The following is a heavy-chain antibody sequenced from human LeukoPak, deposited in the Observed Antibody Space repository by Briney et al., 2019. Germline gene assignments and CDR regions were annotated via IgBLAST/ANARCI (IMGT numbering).Heavy chain of an antibody. D-gene: IGHD6-6*01. CDR2: ISAIGGST. CDR1: GFTFSRYV. Sequence: GGSLILSCAASGFTFSRYVMSWVRQAPGKGLEWVSGISAIGGSTYYADSVKGRFIVSRDNSKNTLFLQMNSLRAEDTAVYYCAKDDGSSSYYFDHWGQGTLATVSS. J-gene: IGHJ4*02. CDR3: AKDDGSSSYYFDH. V-gene: IGHV3-23*01.